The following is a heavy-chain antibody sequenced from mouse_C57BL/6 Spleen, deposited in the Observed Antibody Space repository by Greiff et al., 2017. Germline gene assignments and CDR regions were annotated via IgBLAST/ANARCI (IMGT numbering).Heavy chain of an antibody. J-gene: IGHJ4*01. D-gene: IGHD1-1*01. V-gene: IGHV1-9*01. CDR3: ARGSHYYGSSYYARDY. CDR1: GYTFTGYW. CDR2: ILPGSGST. Sequence: QVQLQQSGAELMKPGASVKLSCKATGYTFTGYWIEWVKQRPGHGLEWIGEILPGSGSTNYNEKFKGKATFTADTSSNTAYMQLSSLTTEDSAIYYCARGSHYYGSSYYARDYWGQGTSVTVSS.